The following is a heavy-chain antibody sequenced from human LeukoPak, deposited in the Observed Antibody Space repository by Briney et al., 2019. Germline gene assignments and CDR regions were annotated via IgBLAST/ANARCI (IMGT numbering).Heavy chain of an antibody. CDR2: IKSKADGGTT. J-gene: IGHJ4*02. V-gene: IGHV3-15*01. D-gene: IGHD2-21*02. Sequence: PGGSLRLSCAASGFTFTNAWMNWVRQAPGKGLEWVGRIKSKADGGTTDYAAPVKGRFTISRDDSKNTLYLQMNSLKTEDTAVYYCTTGTRGDCYSCVSYWGQGTLVTVSS. CDR1: GFTFTNAW. CDR3: TTGTRGDCYSCVSY.